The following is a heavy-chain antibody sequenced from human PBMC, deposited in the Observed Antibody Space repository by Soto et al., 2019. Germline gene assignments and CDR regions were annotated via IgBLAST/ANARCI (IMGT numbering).Heavy chain of an antibody. D-gene: IGHD4-4*01. CDR2: ISFDGGNK. V-gene: IGHV3-30*09. CDR1: GLTFSNFP. CDR3: ARRTLLTTRYFQH. Sequence: PGGALRLSWAGSGLTFSNFPLHWVRQAPGKGVEGVAVISFDGGNKYYADSVKGRFALSRDNSKNTVFLQMNSLRRDDTAIYYCARRTLLTTRYFQHWGQGTQVTVSS. J-gene: IGHJ1*01.